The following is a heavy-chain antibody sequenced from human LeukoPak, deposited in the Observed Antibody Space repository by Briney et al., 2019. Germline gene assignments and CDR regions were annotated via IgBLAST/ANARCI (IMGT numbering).Heavy chain of an antibody. CDR1: GFTFSSYE. V-gene: IGHV3-43D*03. J-gene: IGHJ4*02. CDR3: AKASGTYLYYFDY. D-gene: IGHD1-26*01. Sequence: GGSLRLSCAASGFTFSSYEMNWVRQAPGKGLEWVSLISWDGGSTYYADSVKGRFTFSRDNSKNSLYLQMNSLRAEDTALYYCAKASGTYLYYFDYWGQGTLVTVSS. CDR2: ISWDGGST.